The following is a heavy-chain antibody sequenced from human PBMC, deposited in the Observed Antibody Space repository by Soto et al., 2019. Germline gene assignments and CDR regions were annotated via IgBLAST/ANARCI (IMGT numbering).Heavy chain of an antibody. Sequence: SLTCAVSGESISSGAYSWSWIRQPPGKGLEWIAYIYGSGSAYYNPSLKSRVTIPVDRSKNQFSLRLNSVTAADTAVYYCARGGGNYNDGSGYYAHPMEAFDIWGQGTMVTVSS. CDR3: ARGGGNYNDGSGYYAHPMEAFDI. V-gene: IGHV4-30-2*01. CDR2: IYGSGSA. CDR1: GESISSGAYS. J-gene: IGHJ3*02. D-gene: IGHD3-22*01.